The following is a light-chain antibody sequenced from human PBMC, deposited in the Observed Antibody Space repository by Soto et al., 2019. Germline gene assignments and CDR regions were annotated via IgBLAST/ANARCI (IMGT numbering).Light chain of an antibody. CDR2: AES. Sequence: EIVLTQSPGTLSLSPGERATLSCRASQSISSRHLAWYQQKTGQAPRILIYAESTRATDIPDKFSGSGSGADLNLSISRLEPEDFAVYYCQHYDTSLRTFGPGTKVDIK. CDR3: QHYDTSLRT. CDR1: QSISSRH. V-gene: IGKV3-20*01. J-gene: IGKJ1*01.